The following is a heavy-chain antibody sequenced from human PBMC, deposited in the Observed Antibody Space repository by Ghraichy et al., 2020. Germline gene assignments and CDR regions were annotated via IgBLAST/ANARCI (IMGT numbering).Heavy chain of an antibody. J-gene: IGHJ6*02. Sequence: AAVKVSCKASGYTFTGYYMHWVRQAPGQGLEWMGWINPNSGGTNYAQKFQGWVTMTRDTSISTAYMELSRLRSDDTAVYYCARDRSLAARFYYYYGMDVWGQGTTVTVSS. CDR3: ARDRSLAARFYYYYGMDV. V-gene: IGHV1-2*04. CDR2: INPNSGGT. D-gene: IGHD6-6*01. CDR1: GYTFTGYY.